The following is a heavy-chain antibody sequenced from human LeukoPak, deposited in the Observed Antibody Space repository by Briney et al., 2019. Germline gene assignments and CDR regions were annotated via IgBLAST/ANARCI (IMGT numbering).Heavy chain of an antibody. J-gene: IGHJ6*02. D-gene: IGHD5-24*01. CDR3: SRSTWRYTMDV. V-gene: IGHV3-49*03. CDR2: IRNTVYGGTI. Sequence: GGSLRLSCSVSGFKFADYDMSWLRQAPGKGLEWVGFIRNTVYGGTIKYAAAVKGRFTISRDDSKSIAYLQMNSLQTEDTAVYFCSRSTWRYTMDVWGQGTTVTVSS. CDR1: GFKFADYD.